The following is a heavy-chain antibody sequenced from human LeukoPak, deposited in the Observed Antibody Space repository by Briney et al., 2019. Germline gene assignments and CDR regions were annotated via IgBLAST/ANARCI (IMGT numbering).Heavy chain of an antibody. D-gene: IGHD2-2*01. V-gene: IGHV4-61*02. Sequence: PSETLSLTCTVSGGSISSGSYYWSWIRKPAGKGLEWIGRIYTSGSTNYNPSLKSRVTISVDTSKNQFSLKLSSVTAADTAVYYCAREGAYCSSTSCNWFDPWGQGTLVTVSS. CDR2: IYTSGST. J-gene: IGHJ5*02. CDR3: AREGAYCSSTSCNWFDP. CDR1: GGSISSGSYY.